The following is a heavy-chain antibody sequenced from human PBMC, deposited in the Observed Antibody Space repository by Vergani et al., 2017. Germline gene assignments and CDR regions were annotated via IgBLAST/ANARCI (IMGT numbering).Heavy chain of an antibody. J-gene: IGHJ6*02. CDR1: GFTFSSSV. Sequence: EVQLLESGGGLVQPGGSLRLSCAASGFTFSSSVMSWVRQAPGKGLEWVSAITGSGGSTYYADSVRGRFTISRDNSKNTLYLQMNSVRDEDTAVYYFAKGITMVRGLINYYYYGLDVWGQGTTVTVSS. CDR2: ITGSGGST. D-gene: IGHD3-10*01. CDR3: AKGITMVRGLINYYYYGLDV. V-gene: IGHV3-23*01.